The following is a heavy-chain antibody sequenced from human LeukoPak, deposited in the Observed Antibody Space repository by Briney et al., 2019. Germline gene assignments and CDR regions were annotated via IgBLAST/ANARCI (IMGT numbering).Heavy chain of an antibody. CDR1: GFTFSSYA. CDR2: ISGSGGST. J-gene: IGHJ4*02. Sequence: GGSLRLSCAASGFTFSSYAMSWVRQAPGKGLEWVSAISGSGGSTYYADSVKGRFTISRDNSKNTLYLQMSSLRAEDTAVYYCVKVPRGAGGWYYFDYWGQGTLVTVSS. V-gene: IGHV3-23*01. CDR3: VKVPRGAGGWYYFDY. D-gene: IGHD3-10*01.